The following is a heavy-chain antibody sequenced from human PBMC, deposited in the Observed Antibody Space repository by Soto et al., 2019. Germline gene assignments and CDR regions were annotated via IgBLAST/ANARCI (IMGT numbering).Heavy chain of an antibody. V-gene: IGHV4-4*07. J-gene: IGHJ4*02. D-gene: IGHD2-8*01. CDR1: GGSISSYY. CDR3: AGDAYEVYATPFDY. CDR2: IYTSGST. Sequence: SETLSLTCTVSGGSISSYYWSWIRQPAGKGLEWIGRIYTSGSTNYNPSLKSRVTMSVDTSKNQFSLKLSSVTAADTAVYYCAGDAYEVYATPFDYWGQGTLVTVSS.